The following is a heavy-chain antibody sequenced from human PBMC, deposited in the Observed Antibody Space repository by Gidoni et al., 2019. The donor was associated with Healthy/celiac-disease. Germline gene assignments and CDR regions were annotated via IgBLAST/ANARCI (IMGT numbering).Heavy chain of an antibody. CDR3: ARGKNYYGSGSYTVDDY. CDR1: GGTFSSYA. D-gene: IGHD3-10*01. J-gene: IGHJ4*02. V-gene: IGHV1-69*01. Sequence: VQLVQSGAEVKKPGSSVKVSCKASGGTFSSYAISWVRPAPGQGLEWMGGIIPIFGTANYAQKFQGRVTITADESTSTAYMELSSLRSEDTAVYYCARGKNYYGSGSYTVDDYWGQGTLVTVSS. CDR2: IIPIFGTA.